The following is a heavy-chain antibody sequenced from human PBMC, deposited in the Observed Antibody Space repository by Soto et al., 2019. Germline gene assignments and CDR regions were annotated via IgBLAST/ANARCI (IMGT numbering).Heavy chain of an antibody. J-gene: IGHJ5*02. V-gene: IGHV1-69*13. D-gene: IGHD3-3*01. CDR1: GGTISSYA. CDR2: IIPIFGTA. Sequence: GASVKVSCKASGGTISSYAISWVRQAPGQGLEWMGGIIPIFGTANYAQKFRGRVTITADESTSTAYMELSSLRSEDTAVYYCARANPGIFGVAPPFDPWGQGTLVTVSS. CDR3: ARANPGIFGVAPPFDP.